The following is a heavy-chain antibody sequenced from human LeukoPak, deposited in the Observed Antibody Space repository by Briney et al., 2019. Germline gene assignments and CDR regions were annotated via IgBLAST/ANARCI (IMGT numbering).Heavy chain of an antibody. CDR2: IYYSGST. CDR1: GGSISSSSYY. V-gene: IGHV4-39*02. J-gene: IGHJ4*02. Sequence: SETLSLTCTVSGGSISSSSYYWGWIRQPPGKGLEWIGSIYYSGSTYYNPSLKSRVTISVDTSKNHFSLKLSSVTAADTAVYYCARRFSGARLLVYWGQGTLVTVSS. D-gene: IGHD1-26*01. CDR3: ARRFSGARLLVY.